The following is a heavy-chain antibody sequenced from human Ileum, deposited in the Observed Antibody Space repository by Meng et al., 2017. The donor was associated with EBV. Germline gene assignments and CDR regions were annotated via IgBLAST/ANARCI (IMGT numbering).Heavy chain of an antibody. CDR2: LIAVFDKT. D-gene: IGHD1-14*01. Sequence: VQLVQSGAEVNKPGSSVKVACKTSGGSFSTHPFSWVRQAPGQGLEWTGGLIAVFDKTKAAPRFQDRVTFTADESTSTAYMELSSLTFDDTAVYFCARGRRNEPLFDYWGQGTLVTVSS. CDR3: ARGRRNEPLFDY. J-gene: IGHJ4*02. V-gene: IGHV1-69*13. CDR1: GGSFSTHP.